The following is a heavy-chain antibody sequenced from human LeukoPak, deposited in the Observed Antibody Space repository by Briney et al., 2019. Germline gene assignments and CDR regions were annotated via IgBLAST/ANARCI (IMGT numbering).Heavy chain of an antibody. J-gene: IGHJ4*02. CDR1: GFIFSSYG. CDR3: AKDGHGNGWSRFYYFDY. Sequence: GGSLRLFCAASGFIFSSYGMHWVRQAPGKGLGWVAVISYDGSNKLYADSVKGRFTISRDNSKNTLFVQMNSLRAEDTAVYYCAKDGHGNGWSRFYYFDYWGQGTLVTVSS. V-gene: IGHV3-30*18. CDR2: ISYDGSNK. D-gene: IGHD6-19*01.